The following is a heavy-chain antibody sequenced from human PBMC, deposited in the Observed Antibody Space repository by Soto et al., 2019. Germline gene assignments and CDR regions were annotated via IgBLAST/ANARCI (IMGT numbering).Heavy chain of an antibody. J-gene: IGHJ6*02. CDR1: GYTFTSYD. Sequence: QVQLVQSGAEVKKPGASVKVSCKASGYTFTSYDINWVRQATGQGLEWMGWMNPNSGNTGYAQKFQGRVTMTRNTSISTAYMELSRLRSEDTAVYYCARGGYDILTGYYNRYYYYGMDVWGQGTTVTVSS. D-gene: IGHD3-9*01. V-gene: IGHV1-8*01. CDR2: MNPNSGNT. CDR3: ARGGYDILTGYYNRYYYYGMDV.